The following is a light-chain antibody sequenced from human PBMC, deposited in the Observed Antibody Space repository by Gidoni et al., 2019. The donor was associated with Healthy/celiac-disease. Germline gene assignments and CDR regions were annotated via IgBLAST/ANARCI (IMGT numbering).Light chain of an antibody. CDR3: QQYGRS. Sequence: EIVLTQSPRTLSLSPGERATLSCRASQSVSSSYLAWYQQKPGQAPRLLIYGASSRATGIPDRFSGSGSGTDFTLTISRLDPEDFAVYYCQQYGRSFXPXTKVDIK. CDR1: QSVSSSY. CDR2: GAS. V-gene: IGKV3-20*01. J-gene: IGKJ3*01.